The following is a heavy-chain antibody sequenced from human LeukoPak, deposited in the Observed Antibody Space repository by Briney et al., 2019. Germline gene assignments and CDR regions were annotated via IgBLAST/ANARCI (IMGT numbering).Heavy chain of an antibody. CDR3: AKEGYDILTGYSYYGMDV. D-gene: IGHD3-9*01. CDR2: ISGSGGST. J-gene: IGHJ6*02. V-gene: IGHV3-23*01. Sequence: GGSLRLSCAASGFTFSSYAMRWVRQAPGKGLEWVSAISGSGGSTYYADSVKGRFTISRDNSKNTLYLQMNSLRAEDTAVYYCAKEGYDILTGYSYYGMDVWGQGTTVTVSS. CDR1: GFTFSSYA.